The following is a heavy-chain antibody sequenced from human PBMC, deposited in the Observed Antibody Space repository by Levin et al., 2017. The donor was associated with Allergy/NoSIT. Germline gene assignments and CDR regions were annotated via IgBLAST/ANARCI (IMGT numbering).Heavy chain of an antibody. CDR3: ARYSYDYGHFEF. CDR1: GASISHNS. CDR2: ISHIGST. J-gene: IGHJ4*02. V-gene: IGHV4-59*01. D-gene: IGHD5-18*01. Sequence: PSETLSLTCIVSGASISHNSWSWIRQPPGKGLEWIGYISHIGSTNYNPSLKSRVTISVDTSRNQFSLRLSSVTATDTAVYYCARYSYDYGHFEFWGQGTLVTVSS.